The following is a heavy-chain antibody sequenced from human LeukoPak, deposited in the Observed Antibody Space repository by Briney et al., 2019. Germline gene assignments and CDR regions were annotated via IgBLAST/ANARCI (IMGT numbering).Heavy chain of an antibody. CDR1: GGSISSYY. CDR2: INHSGST. J-gene: IGHJ4*02. Sequence: SETLSLTCTVSGGSISSYYWSWIRQPPGKGLEWIGEINHSGSTNYNPSLKSRITISVDMSKNQFSLKLSSVTAADTAVYYCARQLAAAGYDWGQGTLVTVSS. V-gene: IGHV4-34*01. D-gene: IGHD6-13*01. CDR3: ARQLAAAGYD.